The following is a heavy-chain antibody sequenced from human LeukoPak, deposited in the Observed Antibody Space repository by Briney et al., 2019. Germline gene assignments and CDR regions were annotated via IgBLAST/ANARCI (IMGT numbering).Heavy chain of an antibody. CDR1: GYSFTDYF. CDR2: INPNSGDT. D-gene: IGHD3-10*01. CDR3: ARTYYYGSGSYYGDY. V-gene: IGHV1-2*02. Sequence: ASVRVSCKASGYSFTDYFVHWVRQAPGQGLEWMGLINPNSGDTNYAQNFQARVTTTRDKSISTAYMELSGLRSADTAVFYCARTYYYGSGSYYGDYWGQGTLVTVSS. J-gene: IGHJ4*02.